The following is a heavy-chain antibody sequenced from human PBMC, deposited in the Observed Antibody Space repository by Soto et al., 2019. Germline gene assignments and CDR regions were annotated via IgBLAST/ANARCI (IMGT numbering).Heavy chain of an antibody. J-gene: IGHJ4*02. V-gene: IGHV3-30*13. CDR3: TRHHEHGSDCDLAY. D-gene: IGHD1-26*01. CDR1: GFNFNTYF. Sequence: QVQLVQSGGGVVQPGRSLRLSCAASGFNFNTYFMHWVRQAPGKGLEWVAMIFPNGRDKEYADSVKGRFTISRDNSNKRMYLQMDSRRHEDTAVYYCTRHHEHGSDCDLAYWGQGALVTVSS. CDR2: IFPNGRDK.